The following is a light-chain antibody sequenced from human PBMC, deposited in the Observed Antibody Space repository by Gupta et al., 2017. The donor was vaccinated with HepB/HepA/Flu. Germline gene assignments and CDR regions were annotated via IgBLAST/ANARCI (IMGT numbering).Light chain of an antibody. J-gene: IGKJ4*01. CDR3: QQRINWPLT. Sequence: EIVLTQSPVTLSLSPGERATLSCSASQSVSRYLAWYQQKPGQPPSLLVFDASNRATDIPPRFSGSGSGTDFTLTISSLDPEDCAVYYCQQRINWPLTFGGGTRVEIK. CDR2: DAS. V-gene: IGKV3-11*01. CDR1: QSVSRY.